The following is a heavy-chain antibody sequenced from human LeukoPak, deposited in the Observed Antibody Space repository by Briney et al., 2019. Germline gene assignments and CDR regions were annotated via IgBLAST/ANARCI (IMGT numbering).Heavy chain of an antibody. D-gene: IGHD2-15*01. CDR3: ARAAVVVAEIDY. CDR1: GYTFTGYY. CDR2: INPNSGGT. V-gene: IGHV1-2*02. J-gene: IGHJ4*02. Sequence: ASVKVSCKASGYTFTGYYMHWVRRAPGQGLEWMGWINPNSGGTNYAQKFQGRVTMTRDTSISTAYMELSRLRSDDTAVYYCARAAVVVAEIDYWGQGTLVTVSS.